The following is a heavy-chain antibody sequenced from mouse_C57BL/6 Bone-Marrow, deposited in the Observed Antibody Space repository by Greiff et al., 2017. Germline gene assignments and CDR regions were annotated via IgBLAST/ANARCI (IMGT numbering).Heavy chain of an antibody. CDR1: GYTFTSYW. V-gene: IGHV1-55*01. J-gene: IGHJ4*01. Sequence: QVQLQQPGAELVKPGASVKMSCKASGYTFTSYWITWVKQRPGQGLEWIGDIYPGSGSTNYNEKFKSKATLTVDTSSSTAYMQLSSLTSEDSAVYYCARDYGSSYQSARDYWGQGTSVTVSS. CDR2: IYPGSGST. CDR3: ARDYGSSYQSARDY. D-gene: IGHD1-1*01.